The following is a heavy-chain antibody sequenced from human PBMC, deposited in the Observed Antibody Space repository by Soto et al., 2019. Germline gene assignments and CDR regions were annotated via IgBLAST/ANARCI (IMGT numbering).Heavy chain of an antibody. CDR3: ARRGRMKGFDY. J-gene: IGHJ4*02. D-gene: IGHD3-10*01. CDR1: GGSISSSDYT. Sequence: QLQLQESGPGLVKPSETLSLTCTVSGGSISSSDYTWGWIRQPPGKGLERIGTSCYSGSTYYNPSLKSRVTISVDTSKNQFSLKLESVTAADTALYYCARRGRMKGFDYWGQGTLVTVSS. CDR2: SCYSGST. V-gene: IGHV4-39*01.